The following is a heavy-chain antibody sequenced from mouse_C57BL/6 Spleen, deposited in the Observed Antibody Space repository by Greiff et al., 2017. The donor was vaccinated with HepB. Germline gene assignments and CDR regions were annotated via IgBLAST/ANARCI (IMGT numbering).Heavy chain of an antibody. CDR1: GYTFTSYW. Sequence: QVQLQQPGAELVKPGASVKLSCKASGYTFTSYWMHWVKQRPGQGLEWIGMIHPNSGRTNYNEKFKSKATLTVDKSSSTAYMQLSSLTSDDSAVYYCARGYYGSSYGYWGQGTTLTVSS. D-gene: IGHD1-1*01. V-gene: IGHV1-64*01. CDR3: ARGYYGSSYGY. CDR2: IHPNSGRT. J-gene: IGHJ2*01.